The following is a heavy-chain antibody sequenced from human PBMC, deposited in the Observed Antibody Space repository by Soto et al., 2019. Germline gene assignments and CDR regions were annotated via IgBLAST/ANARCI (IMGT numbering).Heavy chain of an antibody. D-gene: IGHD4-4*01. CDR1: GFTFDDYT. V-gene: IGHV3-43*01. CDR3: AKDNSNPVTTIAISTGPTLGIDC. Sequence: PGGSLRLSCAASGFTFDDYTMHWVRQAPGKGLEWVSLISWDGGSTYYADSVKGRFTISRDNSKNSLYLQMNSLRTEDTALYYCAKDNSNPVTTIAISTGPTLGIDCWGQGTLFTVSS. CDR2: ISWDGGST. J-gene: IGHJ4*02.